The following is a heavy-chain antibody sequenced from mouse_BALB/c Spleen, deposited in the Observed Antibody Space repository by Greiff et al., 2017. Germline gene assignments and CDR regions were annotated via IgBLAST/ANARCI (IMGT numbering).Heavy chain of an antibody. CDR2: ISYSGST. D-gene: IGHD2-14*01. CDR3: ARGKVRRAFDY. J-gene: IGHJ2*01. V-gene: IGHV3-2*02. CDR1: GYSITSDYA. Sequence: EVKLQESGPGLVKPSQSLSLTCTVTGYSITSDYAWNWIRQFPGNKLEWMGYISYSGSTSYNPSLKSRISITRDTSKNQFFLQLNSVTTEDTATYYCARGKVRRAFDYWGQGTTLTVSS.